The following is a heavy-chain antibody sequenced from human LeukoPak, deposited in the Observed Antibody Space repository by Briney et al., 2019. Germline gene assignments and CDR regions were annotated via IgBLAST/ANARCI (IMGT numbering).Heavy chain of an antibody. D-gene: IGHD3-10*01. CDR3: ARAPLWFGELLAYGMDV. CDR1: GGSISSYY. Sequence: PSETLSLTCTVSGGSISSYYWSWIRQHPGKGLEWIGYIYYSGSTYYNPSLKSRVTISVDTSKNQFSLKLSSVTAADTAVYYCARAPLWFGELLAYGMDVWGQGTTVTVSS. CDR2: IYYSGST. V-gene: IGHV4-59*06. J-gene: IGHJ6*02.